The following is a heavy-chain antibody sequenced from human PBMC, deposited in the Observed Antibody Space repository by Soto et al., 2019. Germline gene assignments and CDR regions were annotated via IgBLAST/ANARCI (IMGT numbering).Heavy chain of an antibody. CDR3: AKVHSSSWLTLDY. D-gene: IGHD6-13*01. J-gene: IGHJ4*02. CDR1: GFTFSSYA. V-gene: IGHV3-23*01. CDR2: ISGSGGST. Sequence: EVQLLESGGGLVQPGGSLRLSCAASGFTFSSYAMSWVRQAPGKGLEWVSAISGSGGSTYYADSVKCRFTISRDNSKNTLYLQMNSLRAEDTAVYYCAKVHSSSWLTLDYWGQGTLVTVSS.